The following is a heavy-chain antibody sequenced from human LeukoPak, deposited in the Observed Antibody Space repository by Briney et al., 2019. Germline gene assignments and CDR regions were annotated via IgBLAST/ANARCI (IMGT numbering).Heavy chain of an antibody. V-gene: IGHV4-4*07. Sequence: SETLSLTCTVSGGSVSSYYWSWIRQPAGKGLEWIGRIYTSGSTNYNPSLKSRVTISVDTSKNQFSLKLSSVTAADTAVYYCARFLYDQTASDIWGQGTMVTVSS. J-gene: IGHJ3*02. D-gene: IGHD2/OR15-2a*01. CDR2: IYTSGST. CDR1: GGSVSSYY. CDR3: ARFLYDQTASDI.